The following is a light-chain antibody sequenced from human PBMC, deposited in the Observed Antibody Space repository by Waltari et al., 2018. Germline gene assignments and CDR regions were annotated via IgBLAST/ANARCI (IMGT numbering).Light chain of an antibody. CDR3: QQYDYWPWT. Sequence: DIVMTQSLATLSLSPGESATLSCRASQGLTVSTFAWFQQKPRQPPSLLIYGTSTRAAGIPDRFSGSGSGTDVSLTISCLQPEDFATYYCQQYDYWPWTFGQGTRVE. V-gene: IGKV3D-15*01. CDR1: QGLTVST. J-gene: IGKJ1*01. CDR2: GTS.